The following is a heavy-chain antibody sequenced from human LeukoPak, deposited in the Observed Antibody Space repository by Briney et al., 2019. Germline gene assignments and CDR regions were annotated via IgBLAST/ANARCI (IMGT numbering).Heavy chain of an antibody. V-gene: IGHV4-59*11. Sequence: SETLSLTCTVSGGSIISHYWSWFRQTPGERPEWIAFIYYSRTTNYSPFLKGRVTISIDSYKNQFSLKLSSVTAADTAIYYCARGTGFYDSSGHNYWGYFDSWGQGTLVPVSS. D-gene: IGHD3-22*01. CDR1: GGSIISHY. CDR3: ARGTGFYDSSGHNYWGYFDS. J-gene: IGHJ4*02. CDR2: IYYSRTT.